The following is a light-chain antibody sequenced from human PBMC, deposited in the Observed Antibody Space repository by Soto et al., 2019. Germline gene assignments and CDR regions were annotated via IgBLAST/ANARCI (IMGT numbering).Light chain of an antibody. J-gene: IGKJ1*01. CDR1: QSIYNW. V-gene: IGKV1-39*01. CDR2: DAS. Sequence: DIQRTQSPSTLSASVGDRVTITCRASQSIYNWLAWYQQKPGKAPKLLIYDASSLQSGVPSRFSGSGSGTDFTLTISSLQPEDFATYYCQQSYSTPMFGQGTKVDIK. CDR3: QQSYSTPM.